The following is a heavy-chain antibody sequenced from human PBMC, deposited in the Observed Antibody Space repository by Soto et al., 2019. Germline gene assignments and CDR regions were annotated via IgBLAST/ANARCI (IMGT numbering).Heavy chain of an antibody. D-gene: IGHD6-13*01. V-gene: IGHV6-1*01. CDR1: GDSVSSNSAA. CDR3: ARDRRIAAAGRGYYYGMDV. J-gene: IGHJ6*02. CDR2: TYYRSKWYN. Sequence: QVQLQQSGPGLVKPSQTLSLTCAISGDSVSSNSAAWNRIRQSPSRGLEWLGRTYYRSKWYNDYAGSVKSRITLNPATSKHQFSLQLNSVTPEDTAVYYCARDRRIAAAGRGYYYGMDVWGQGTTVTVSS.